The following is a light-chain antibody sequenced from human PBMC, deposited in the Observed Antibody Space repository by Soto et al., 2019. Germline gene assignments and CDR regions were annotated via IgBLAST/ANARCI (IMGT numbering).Light chain of an antibody. CDR1: QSIGSW. CDR3: LQYHTYPRT. V-gene: IGKV1-5*03. Sequence: DVHMTQSPSALSASVGDRVTLACRASQSIGSWLAWYQQKPGKAPKLLIYKASTLENGVPSRFNGSGSGTEFTLTISSLQSADIATYYCLQYHTYPRTFGQGTRLES. CDR2: KAS. J-gene: IGKJ2*02.